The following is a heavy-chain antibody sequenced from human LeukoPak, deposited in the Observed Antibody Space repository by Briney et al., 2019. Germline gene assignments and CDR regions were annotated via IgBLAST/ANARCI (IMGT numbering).Heavy chain of an antibody. D-gene: IGHD2-15*01. CDR2: IKQDGSEK. V-gene: IGHV3-7*01. CDR3: TRSDCSGGGCYSVRAFDI. J-gene: IGHJ3*02. Sequence: GGSLRLSCAASGFTFSIYWMSWVRQAPGKGLEWVANIKQDGSEKYYVGSVKGRFTISRDNAKNSMYLQMNSLRAEDRAVYYCTRSDCSGGGCYSVRAFDIWGQGTMVAVSS. CDR1: GFTFSIYW.